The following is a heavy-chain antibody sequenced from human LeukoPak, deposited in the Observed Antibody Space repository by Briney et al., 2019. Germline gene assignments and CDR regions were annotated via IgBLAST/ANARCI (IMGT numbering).Heavy chain of an antibody. J-gene: IGHJ4*02. Sequence: ASVEVSCKASGYTFTSYGISWVRQAPGQGLEWMGWISAYNGNTNYAQKLQGRVTMTRDTSISTAYMELSRLRSDDTAVYYCARVRAERDCPLYWGQGTLVTVSS. D-gene: IGHD2-21*02. CDR1: GYTFTSYG. CDR3: ARVRAERDCPLY. CDR2: ISAYNGNT. V-gene: IGHV1-18*01.